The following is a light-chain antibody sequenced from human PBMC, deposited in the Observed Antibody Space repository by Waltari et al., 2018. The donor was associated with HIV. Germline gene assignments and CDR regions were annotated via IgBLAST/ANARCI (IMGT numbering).Light chain of an antibody. V-gene: IGKV1-5*03. Sequence: DIQMSQSPSTLSASTGDSVSFTCRAGQNVGTWLAWYQQKPGKAPSLLISKTSTLESGVPTNFSGSGSGTYFTLTISALRPDDFASYFCQQYSSFPITFGQGTKL. J-gene: IGKJ2*01. CDR1: QNVGTW. CDR2: KTS. CDR3: QQYSSFPIT.